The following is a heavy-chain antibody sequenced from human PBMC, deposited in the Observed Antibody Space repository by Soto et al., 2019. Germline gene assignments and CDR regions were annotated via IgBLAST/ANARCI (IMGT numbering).Heavy chain of an antibody. J-gene: IGHJ6*02. CDR3: ARDRIVVPAAIRYYYYGMDV. V-gene: IGHV4-30-4*01. CDR2: IYYSGST. D-gene: IGHD2-2*02. Sequence: SETLSLTCTVSGGSISSGDYYWSWIRHPPGKGLEWIGYIYYSGSTYYNPSLKSRVTISVDTSKNQFSLKLSSVTAADTAVYYCARDRIVVPAAIRYYYYGMDVWAQGTTVTVSS. CDR1: GGSISSGDYY.